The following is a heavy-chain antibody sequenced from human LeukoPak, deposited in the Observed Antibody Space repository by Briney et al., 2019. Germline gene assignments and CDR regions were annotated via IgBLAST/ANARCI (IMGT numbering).Heavy chain of an antibody. CDR3: ARMYSSSWYYYYGMDV. CDR2: MNPNSGNT. J-gene: IGHJ6*02. Sequence: ASVKVSCKASGYTFTSYDINWVRQATGQGLEWMGWMNPNSGNTGYAQKFRGRVTMTRNTSISTAYMELSSLRSEDTAVYYCARMYSSSWYYYYGMDVWGQGTTVTVSS. CDR1: GYTFTSYD. V-gene: IGHV1-8*01. D-gene: IGHD6-13*01.